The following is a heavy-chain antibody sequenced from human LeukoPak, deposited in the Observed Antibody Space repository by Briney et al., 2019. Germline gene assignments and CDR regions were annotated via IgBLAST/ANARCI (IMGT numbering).Heavy chain of an antibody. J-gene: IGHJ4*02. CDR3: ARHCGGDCYSGYDY. CDR1: GYTFTSYG. D-gene: IGHD2-21*02. Sequence: ASVKVPCKASGYTFTSYGITWVRQAPGQGLEWMGWISAYNGNTNYAQKLQGRVTMTTDTSTSTAYMEVRSLRSDDTAVYYCARHCGGDCYSGYDYWGQGTLVTVSS. CDR2: ISAYNGNT. V-gene: IGHV1-18*01.